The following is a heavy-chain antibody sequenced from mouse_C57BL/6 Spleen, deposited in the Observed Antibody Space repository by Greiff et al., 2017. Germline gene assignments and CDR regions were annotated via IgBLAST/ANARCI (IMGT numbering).Heavy chain of an antibody. Sequence: EVQLQQSGPELVKPGASVKMSCKASGYTFTDYNMHWVKQSHGKSLEWIGYINPNNGGTSYNQKFKGKATLTVNKSSSTAYMELRSLTSEDSAVYYCARWIYYYGSSYNWYFVVWGTGTTVTVSS. CDR2: INPNNGGT. CDR3: ARWIYYYGSSYNWYFVV. V-gene: IGHV1-22*01. D-gene: IGHD1-1*01. CDR1: GYTFTDYN. J-gene: IGHJ1*03.